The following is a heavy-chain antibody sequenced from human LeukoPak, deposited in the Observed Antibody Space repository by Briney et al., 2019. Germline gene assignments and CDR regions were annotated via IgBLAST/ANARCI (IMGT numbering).Heavy chain of an antibody. CDR2: IYSGGSA. J-gene: IGHJ4*02. CDR3: AEDRTESCTGYTCYPDY. D-gene: IGHD3/OR15-3a*01. CDR1: GFTVSSNY. V-gene: IGHV3-66*01. Sequence: GGSLRLSCATSGFTVSSNYMTWVRQSPGKGLEWFSLIYSGGSAYSAATVKGRFSIYSDNSNNKVYIHTNRLRTKDTAVYYCAEDRTESCTGYTCYPDYWGQGTLVTVSS.